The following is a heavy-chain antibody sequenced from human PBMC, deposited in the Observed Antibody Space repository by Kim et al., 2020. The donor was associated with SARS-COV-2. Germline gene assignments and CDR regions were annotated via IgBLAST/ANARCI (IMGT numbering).Heavy chain of an antibody. V-gene: IGHV3-7*03. D-gene: IGHD3-22*01. J-gene: IGHJ4*02. CDR1: GFTFSSYW. CDR2: IKQDGSEK. CDR3: AREGPEAHYYYDSSGAYFDY. Sequence: GGSLRLSCAASGFTFSSYWMSWVRQAPGKGLEWVANIKQDGSEKYYVDSVKGRFTISRYNAKNSLYLQMNSLRAEDTAVYYCAREGPEAHYYYDSSGAYFDYWGQGTLVTVSS.